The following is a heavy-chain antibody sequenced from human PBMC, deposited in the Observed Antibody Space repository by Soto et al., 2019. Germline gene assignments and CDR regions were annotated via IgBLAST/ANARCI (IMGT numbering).Heavy chain of an antibody. J-gene: IGHJ5*02. CDR1: GFTFSSYM. Sequence: GGSLRLSCAGSGFTFSSYMMNWVRQAPGKGLEWVASISTGSSYIYYADAMKGRFTISRDEAKTSVYLQMNSLRDEDTGFYYCARDSLMSTPWGQGTRVTVSS. D-gene: IGHD2-8*01. CDR2: ISTGSSYI. V-gene: IGHV3-21*01. CDR3: ARDSLMSTP.